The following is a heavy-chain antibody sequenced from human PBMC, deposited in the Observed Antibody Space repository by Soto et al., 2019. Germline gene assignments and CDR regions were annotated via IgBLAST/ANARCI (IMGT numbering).Heavy chain of an antibody. CDR2: INAGNGNT. J-gene: IGHJ3*02. Sequence: VQLVQSGAEVKKPGASVKVSCKASGSTFTSYAMHWVRQAPGQRLEWMGWINAGNGNTKYSQKFQGRVTITRDTSASTAYMELSSLRSEDTAVYYCARTYDILTGYPMRGAFDIWGQGTMVTVSS. CDR1: GSTFTSYA. CDR3: ARTYDILTGYPMRGAFDI. V-gene: IGHV1-3*01. D-gene: IGHD3-9*01.